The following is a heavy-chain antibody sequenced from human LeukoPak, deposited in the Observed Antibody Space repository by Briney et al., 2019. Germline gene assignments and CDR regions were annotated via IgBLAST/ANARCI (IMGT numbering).Heavy chain of an antibody. D-gene: IGHD6-19*01. J-gene: IGHJ6*02. CDR2: ISAYNGNT. CDR3: ARLIAVAHYGMDV. Sequence: GASVKVSCKASGYTFTSYDINWVRQAPGQGLEWMGWISAYNGNTNYAQKLQGRVTMTTDTSTSTAYMELRSLRSDDTAVYYCARLIAVAHYGMDVWGQGTTVTVSS. CDR1: GYTFTSYD. V-gene: IGHV1-18*01.